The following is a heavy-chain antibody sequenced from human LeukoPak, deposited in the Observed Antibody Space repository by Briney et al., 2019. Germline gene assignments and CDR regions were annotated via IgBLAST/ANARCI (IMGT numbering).Heavy chain of an antibody. D-gene: IGHD2-2*01. CDR1: GGSISDNY. CDR2: INHSGST. V-gene: IGHV4-34*01. Sequence: SETLSLTCTVSGGSISDNYWSWIRQPPGKGLEWIGEINHSGSTNYNPSLKSRVTISVDTSKNQLSLKLSSVTAADTAVYYCARAPMPRPGYYFDYWGQGTLVTVSS. CDR3: ARAPMPRPGYYFDY. J-gene: IGHJ4*02.